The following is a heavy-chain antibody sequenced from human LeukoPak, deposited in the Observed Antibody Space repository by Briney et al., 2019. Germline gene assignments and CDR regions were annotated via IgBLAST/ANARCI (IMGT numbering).Heavy chain of an antibody. J-gene: IGHJ4*02. CDR2: IKQDGSEK. Sequence: GGSLRLSCAASGFTFSSYWMSWVRQAPGKGLEWVANIKQDGSEKYYVGSVKGRFTISRDNAETSLYLQMNSLGAEDTAVYYCARAYSSTWIYYFDYWGQGTLVTVSS. CDR3: ARAYSSTWIYYFDY. CDR1: GFTFSSYW. V-gene: IGHV3-7*01. D-gene: IGHD6-13*01.